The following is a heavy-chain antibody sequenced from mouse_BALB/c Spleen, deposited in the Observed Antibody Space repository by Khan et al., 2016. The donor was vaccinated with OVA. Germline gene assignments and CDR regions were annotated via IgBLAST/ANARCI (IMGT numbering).Heavy chain of an antibody. J-gene: IGHJ3*01. V-gene: IGHV1S137*01. D-gene: IGHD1-1*02. CDR2: ISTNYGDA. CDR3: VRGGKFAY. CDR1: GYTFTDYP. Sequence: QVQLQQSGAELVRPGVSVKISCKASGYTFTDYPMHWVKQRHAKSLEWIGVISTNYGDADYNQKFQGKASMTVDRSSSTVYMELARVTSEDSAIYYCVRGGKFAYWGQGTLVTVSA.